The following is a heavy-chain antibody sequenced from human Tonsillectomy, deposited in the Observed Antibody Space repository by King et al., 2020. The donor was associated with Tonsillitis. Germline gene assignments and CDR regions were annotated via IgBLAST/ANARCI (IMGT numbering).Heavy chain of an antibody. V-gene: IGHV4-59*01. D-gene: IGHD4-23*01. J-gene: IGHJ4*02. Sequence: VQLQESGPGLVKPSETLSLTCTVSGDSISSYYWSWIRQPPGKGLEWIGYIYYIGSTNYNPPLKSRVTISVDTSKNQISLNLSSVTAADTAVYYCARGAADYGGNSLGFDYWGQGTLVTVSS. CDR3: ARGAADYGGNSLGFDY. CDR2: IYYIGST. CDR1: GDSISSYY.